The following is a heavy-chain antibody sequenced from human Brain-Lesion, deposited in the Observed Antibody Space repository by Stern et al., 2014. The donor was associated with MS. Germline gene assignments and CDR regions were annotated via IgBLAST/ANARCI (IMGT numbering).Heavy chain of an antibody. CDR3: ARDQRGITIFGVVTDYYYLGMDV. CDR1: GYIFTRYY. Sequence: VHLVESGAEVKKPGASVKVSCKTSGYIFTRYYIHWVRQAPGQGLEWMAWINPNTGGTKYAQKFQGRVTMSRDTSISTAYVELSSLTSDDTAVYYCARDQRGITIFGVVTDYYYLGMDVWGQGTTVTVSS. J-gene: IGHJ6*02. V-gene: IGHV1-2*02. D-gene: IGHD3-3*01. CDR2: INPNTGGT.